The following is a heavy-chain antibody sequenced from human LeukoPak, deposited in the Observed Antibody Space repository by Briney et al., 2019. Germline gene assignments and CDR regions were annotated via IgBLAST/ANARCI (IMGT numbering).Heavy chain of an antibody. CDR3: ARPYYYDSSNYAAGFGY. V-gene: IGHV7-4-1*02. Sequence: ASGKDSCKASGYTTTSYAMKWARQAPGQGLEWMGWINTNTGNPTYAQGFTGRFVFSLDTSVSTAYLQISSLKAEDTAVYFCARPYYYDSSNYAAGFGYWGQGTLVTVSS. CDR2: INTNTGNP. CDR1: GYTTTSYA. J-gene: IGHJ4*02. D-gene: IGHD3-22*01.